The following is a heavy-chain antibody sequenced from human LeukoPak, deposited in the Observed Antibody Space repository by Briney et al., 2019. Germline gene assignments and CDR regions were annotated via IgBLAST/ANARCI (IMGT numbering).Heavy chain of an antibody. CDR3: ARVQSEGADWFDP. V-gene: IGHV1-2*02. J-gene: IGHJ5*02. CDR2: INPNSGGT. Sequence: ASVKVSCKASGYTFTGYYMHWVRPAPGQGLEWMGWINPNSGGTNYAQKFQGRVTMTRDTSISTAYMELSRLRSDDTAVYYCARVQSEGADWFDPWGQGTLVTVSS. D-gene: IGHD1-26*01. CDR1: GYTFTGYY.